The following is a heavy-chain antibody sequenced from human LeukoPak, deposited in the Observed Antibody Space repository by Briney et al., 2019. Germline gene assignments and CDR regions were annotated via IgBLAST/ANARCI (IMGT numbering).Heavy chain of an antibody. CDR3: AKPTYRGAISYGYYYYGMDV. V-gene: IGHV3-23*01. CDR1: GFTFSSYA. D-gene: IGHD3-10*01. Sequence: GGSLRLSCAASGFTFSSYAMNWVRQAPGKGLEWVSGISGSGGSTYYADSAKGRFTISRDNSKNTLSLQMNSLRVEDTAIYYCAKPTYRGAISYGYYYYGMDVWGKGTTVTVSS. CDR2: ISGSGGST. J-gene: IGHJ6*04.